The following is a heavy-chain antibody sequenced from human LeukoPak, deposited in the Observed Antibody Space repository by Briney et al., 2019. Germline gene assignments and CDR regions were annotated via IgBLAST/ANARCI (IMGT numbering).Heavy chain of an antibody. V-gene: IGHV1-8*02. J-gene: IGHJ3*02. CDR3: ARSGSGKSTVADI. Sequence: ASVKVSCKASGGNFSNYAVNWVRQATEQGLEWMGWMNPNSGNTGYAQKFQGRVTMTRNTSISTAYMELSSLRSEDTAVYYCARSGSGKSTVADIWGQGTMVTVSS. CDR1: GGNFSNYA. D-gene: IGHD3-10*01. CDR2: MNPNSGNT.